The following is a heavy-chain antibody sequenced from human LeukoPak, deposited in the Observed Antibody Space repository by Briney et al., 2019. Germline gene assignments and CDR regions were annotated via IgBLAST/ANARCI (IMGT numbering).Heavy chain of an antibody. Sequence: SVKVSCKASGYTFTSYYMHWVRQAPGQGLEWMGGIIPIFGTANYAQKFQGRVTITADESTSTAYIELSSLRSEDTAVYYCARASTGGYFDYWGQGTLVTVSS. CDR3: ARASTGGYFDY. CDR1: GYTFTSYY. J-gene: IGHJ4*02. D-gene: IGHD3-16*01. V-gene: IGHV1-69*13. CDR2: IIPIFGTA.